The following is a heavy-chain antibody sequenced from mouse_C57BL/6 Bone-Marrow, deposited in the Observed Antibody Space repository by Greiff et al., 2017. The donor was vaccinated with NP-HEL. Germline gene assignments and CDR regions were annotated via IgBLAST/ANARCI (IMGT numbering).Heavy chain of an antibody. Sequence: EVKLVESGPELVKPGASVKISCKASGYTFTDYYMNWVKQSHGKSLEWIGDINPNNGGTSYNQKFKGKATLTVDKSSSTAYMELRSLTSEDSAVYYCARDDYDVDYWGQGTTLTVSS. CDR3: ARDDYDVDY. D-gene: IGHD2-4*01. J-gene: IGHJ2*01. V-gene: IGHV1-26*01. CDR1: GYTFTDYY. CDR2: INPNNGGT.